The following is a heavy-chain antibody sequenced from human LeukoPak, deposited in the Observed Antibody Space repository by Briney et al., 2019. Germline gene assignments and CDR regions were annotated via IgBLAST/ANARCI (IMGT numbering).Heavy chain of an antibody. Sequence: GGSLRLSCAASGFTFSDYYMSWIRQAPGKGLEWVSYIRSSDSTISYADSVKGRFTISRDNAKNSLYLQMNSLRAEDTAVYYCARARGNNFFDCWGQGTLVTVSS. CDR3: ARARGNNFFDC. J-gene: IGHJ4*02. V-gene: IGHV3-11*01. CDR2: IRSSDSTI. CDR1: GFTFSDYY. D-gene: IGHD4-23*01.